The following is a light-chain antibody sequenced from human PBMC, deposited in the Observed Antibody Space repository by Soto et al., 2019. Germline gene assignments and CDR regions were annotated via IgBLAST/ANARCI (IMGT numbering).Light chain of an antibody. V-gene: IGKV3-20*01. J-gene: IGKJ5*01. Sequence: ETVLTQSPGTLYFSPGERATLSCRASQSVDNSHVAWYQQRRGLPPRLLIYGASNRATGIPDKFSGSGSGADFTLTISRLEPEDFAVYFCQQYGNSPPGTFGQGTRLDI. CDR2: GAS. CDR3: QQYGNSPPGT. CDR1: QSVDNSH.